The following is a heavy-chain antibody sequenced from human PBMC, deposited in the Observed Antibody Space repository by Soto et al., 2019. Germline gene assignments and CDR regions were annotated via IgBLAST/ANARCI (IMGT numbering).Heavy chain of an antibody. CDR1: GGSISSGDYY. CDR2: TYYSGST. V-gene: IGHV4-30-4*01. J-gene: IGHJ4*02. Sequence: SETLSLTCTVSGGSISSGDYYWSWIRQPPGKGLEWIGYTYYSGSTYYNPSLKSRVTISVDTSKNQFSLKLSSVTAADTAVYNCARDGPYYYGSGSYYKRRGPYYFDYWGQGTLVTVSS. CDR3: ARDGPYYYGSGSYYKRRGPYYFDY. D-gene: IGHD3-10*01.